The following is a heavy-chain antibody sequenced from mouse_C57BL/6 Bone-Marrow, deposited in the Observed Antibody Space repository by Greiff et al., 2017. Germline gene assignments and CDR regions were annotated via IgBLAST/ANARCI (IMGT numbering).Heavy chain of an antibody. CDR3: TTTVVASRWYFDV. J-gene: IGHJ1*03. Sequence: EVMLVESGAELVRPGASVKLSCTASGFNIKDDYMHWVKQRPEQGLEWIGWIDPENGDTEYASKFQGKATITADTSSNTAYLQLSSLTSEDTAVYYCTTTVVASRWYFDVWGTGTTVTVSS. V-gene: IGHV14-4*01. CDR2: IDPENGDT. D-gene: IGHD1-1*01. CDR1: GFNIKDDY.